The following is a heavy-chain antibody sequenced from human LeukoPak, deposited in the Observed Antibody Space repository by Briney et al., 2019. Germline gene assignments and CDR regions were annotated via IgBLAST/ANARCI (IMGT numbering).Heavy chain of an antibody. J-gene: IGHJ5*02. CDR2: ISGSTRST. D-gene: IGHD3-16*01. Sequence: PGGSLRLSCVASGFTLSNYAMSWVRQAPGKGLEWVSSISGSTRSTYYADSVKGRFTISRDNSKNTLYLQMNSLRAEDTAVYYCAKDDNYIRFLSWGQGTLVTVSS. CDR1: GFTLSNYA. V-gene: IGHV3-23*01. CDR3: AKDDNYIRFLS.